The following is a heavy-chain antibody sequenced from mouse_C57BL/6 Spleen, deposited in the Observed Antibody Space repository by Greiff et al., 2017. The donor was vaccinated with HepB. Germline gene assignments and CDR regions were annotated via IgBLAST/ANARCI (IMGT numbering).Heavy chain of an antibody. CDR1: GYTFTSYW. D-gene: IGHD1-1*01. J-gene: IGHJ4*01. CDR2: IYHGNSDT. Sequence: EVQLVESGTVLARPGASVKMSCKTSGYTFTSYWMHWVKQRPGQGLEWIGAIYHGNSDTSYNQKFKGKAKLTAVTSASTAYMELSSLTNEDSAVYYCTRSVLRFYAMDYWGQGTSVTVSS. V-gene: IGHV1-5*01. CDR3: TRSVLRFYAMDY.